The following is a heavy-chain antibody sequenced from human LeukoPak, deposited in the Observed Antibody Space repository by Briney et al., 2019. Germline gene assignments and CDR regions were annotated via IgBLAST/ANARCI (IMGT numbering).Heavy chain of an antibody. J-gene: IGHJ3*02. CDR1: GFTFSSYS. Sequence: VGSLRLSCAASGFTFSSYSMNWVRQAPGKGLEWGSAISSSSSYIYYADSVKGRFTISRDNAKNSLYLQMNSLRAEDTAVYYCARDSGRLNYYGSGSYGAFDIWGQGTMVTVSS. V-gene: IGHV3-21*01. D-gene: IGHD3-10*01. CDR3: ARDSGRLNYYGSGSYGAFDI. CDR2: ISSSSSYI.